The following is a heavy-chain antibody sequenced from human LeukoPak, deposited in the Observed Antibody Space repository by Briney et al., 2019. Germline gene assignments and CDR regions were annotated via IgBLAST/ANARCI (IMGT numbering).Heavy chain of an antibody. CDR3: AKEGYSSGWSYFDY. V-gene: IGHV3-23*01. CDR2: ISGSGGST. D-gene: IGHD6-19*01. J-gene: IGHJ4*02. Sequence: GGSLRLSCAASGFTVSSNYMSWVRQAPGKGLEWVSAISGSGGSTYYADSVKGRFTISRDNSKNTLYLQMNSLRAEDTAVYYCAKEGYSSGWSYFDYWGQGTLVTVSS. CDR1: GFTVSSNY.